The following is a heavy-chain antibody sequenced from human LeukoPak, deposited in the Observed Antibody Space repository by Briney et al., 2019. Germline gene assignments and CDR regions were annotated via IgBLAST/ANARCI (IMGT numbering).Heavy chain of an antibody. CDR1: GFTFSNYA. D-gene: IGHD6-13*01. V-gene: IGHV3-53*01. Sequence: GGSLRLSCAASGFTFSNYALHWVRQAPGKGLEWVSVIYSGGSTYYADSVKGRFTISRDNSKNTLYLQMNSLRAEDTAVYYCARDSRSSWYSYYYYYGMDVWGQGTTVTVSS. CDR3: ARDSRSSWYSYYYYYGMDV. J-gene: IGHJ6*02. CDR2: IYSGGST.